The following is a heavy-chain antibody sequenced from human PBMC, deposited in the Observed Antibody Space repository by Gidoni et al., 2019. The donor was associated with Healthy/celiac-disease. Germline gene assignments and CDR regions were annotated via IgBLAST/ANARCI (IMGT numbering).Heavy chain of an antibody. CDR1: GFTFGDYA. D-gene: IGHD5-12*01. CDR2: IRSKAYGGTT. V-gene: IGHV3-49*05. Sequence: EVQLVESGGGLVKPGRSLRLSCTASGFTFGDYAMSWFRQAPGKGLEWVGFIRSKAYGGTTEYAASVKGRFTISRDDSKSIAYLQMNSLKTEDTAVYYCTREAVATLYNWFDPWGQGTLVTVSP. J-gene: IGHJ5*02. CDR3: TREAVATLYNWFDP.